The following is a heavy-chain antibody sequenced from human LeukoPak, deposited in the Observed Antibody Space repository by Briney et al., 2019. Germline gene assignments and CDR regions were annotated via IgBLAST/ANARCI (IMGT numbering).Heavy chain of an antibody. J-gene: IGHJ4*02. CDR2: IYHSGST. CDR3: AGESLRLGESY. V-gene: IGHV4-30-2*01. CDR1: GGSISSGGYS. D-gene: IGHD3-16*01. Sequence: SETLSLTCAVSGGSISSGGYSWSWFRQPPRKGLEWIGYIYHSGSTYYSPSLKSRVTISVDRSKNHFSLKLSSVTAADTAVYYCAGESLRLGESYWGQGTLVTVSS.